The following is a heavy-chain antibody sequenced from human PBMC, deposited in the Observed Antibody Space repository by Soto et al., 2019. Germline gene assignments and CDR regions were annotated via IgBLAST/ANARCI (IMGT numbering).Heavy chain of an antibody. CDR1: GFTLSDHY. D-gene: IGHD3-22*01. CDR3: VRATYLSDSSGYTRCLYX. CDR2: SRDKPQGYST. Sequence: SLRLSCEGAGFTLSDHYIYWVRQAPGKGLELVGRSRDKPQGYSTAYASSVKGRFTNSRDESKNSAYLQMNSLKTEDTAVYYCVRATYLSDSSGYTRCLYXWGQGTLVTVSX. J-gene: IGHJ4*02. V-gene: IGHV3-72*01.